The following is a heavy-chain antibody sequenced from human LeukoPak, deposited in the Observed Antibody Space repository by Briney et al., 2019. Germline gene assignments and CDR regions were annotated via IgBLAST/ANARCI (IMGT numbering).Heavy chain of an antibody. CDR1: GFTFSSYS. Sequence: GGSLRLSCAPSGFTFSSYSMSWVRHAPEKGLECISDFSGSGGSKYYADSVKGRFTISRDNSKNTLYLQMSTLRAEDTPVYYFAEDWAVDGIDDYWGEGSLVTVSS. J-gene: IGHJ4*02. D-gene: IGHD6-19*01. CDR3: AEDWAVDGIDDY. V-gene: IGHV3-23*01. CDR2: FSGSGGSK.